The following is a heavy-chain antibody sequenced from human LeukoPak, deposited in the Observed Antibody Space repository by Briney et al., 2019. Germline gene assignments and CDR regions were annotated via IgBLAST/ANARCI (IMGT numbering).Heavy chain of an antibody. CDR3: ARGPVDFWSGYYTGVCKFDP. D-gene: IGHD3-3*01. Sequence: GGSLRLSCAASGFTFSSYSMNWVRQAPGKGLEWASSISSSSSYIYYADSVKGRFTISRDNAKNSLYLQMNSLRAEDTAVYYCARGPVDFWSGYYTGVCKFDPWGQGTLVTVSS. CDR1: GFTFSSYS. V-gene: IGHV3-21*01. CDR2: ISSSSSYI. J-gene: IGHJ5*02.